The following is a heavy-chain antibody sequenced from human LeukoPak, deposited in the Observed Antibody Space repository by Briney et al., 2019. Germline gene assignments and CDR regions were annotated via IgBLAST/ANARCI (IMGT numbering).Heavy chain of an antibody. D-gene: IGHD3-22*01. Sequence: PGRSLRLSCAASGFTFSNYGMHWVRQVPGKGLEWVAAIWFDGIRKYYADSVKGRLTISRDNSKNTLYLQMNSLRDEDTAVYYCARDLEDSSPFGAFDMWGQGTMVTVSS. CDR2: IWFDGIRK. V-gene: IGHV3-33*01. J-gene: IGHJ3*02. CDR3: ARDLEDSSPFGAFDM. CDR1: GFTFSNYG.